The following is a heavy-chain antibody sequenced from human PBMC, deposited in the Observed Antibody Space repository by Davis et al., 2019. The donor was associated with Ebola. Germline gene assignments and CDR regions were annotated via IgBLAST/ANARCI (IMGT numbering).Heavy chain of an antibody. D-gene: IGHD5-18*01. CDR2: IRSKAYGGTT. CDR3: TRAVDTAMALHYYGMDV. V-gene: IGHV3-49*03. CDR1: GFTFGDYA. J-gene: IGHJ6*02. Sequence: GSLRLSCTASGFTFGDYAMSWFRQAPGKGLERVGFIRSKAYGGTTEYAASVKGRFTISRDDSKSIAYLQMNSLKTEDTAVYYCTRAVDTAMALHYYGMDVWGQGTTVTVSS.